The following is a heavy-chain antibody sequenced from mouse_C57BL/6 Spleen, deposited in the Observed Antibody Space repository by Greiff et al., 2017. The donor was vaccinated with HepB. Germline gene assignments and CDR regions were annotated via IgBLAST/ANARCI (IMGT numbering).Heavy chain of an antibody. D-gene: IGHD1-1*01. CDR1: GFTFSDYY. CDR2: INYDGSST. J-gene: IGHJ1*03. CDR3: ARDYGSRGFDV. V-gene: IGHV5-16*01. Sequence: EVKLMESEGGLVQPGRSMKLSCTASGFTFSDYYMAWVRQVPEKGLEWVANINYDGSSTYYLDSLKSRFIISRDNAKNILYLQMSSLKSEDTATYYCARDYGSRGFDVWGTGTTVTVSS.